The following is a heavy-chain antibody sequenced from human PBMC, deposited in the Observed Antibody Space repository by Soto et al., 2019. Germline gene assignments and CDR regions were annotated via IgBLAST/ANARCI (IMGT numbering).Heavy chain of an antibody. CDR3: AKDPRPPLVSWSTNYNWFDP. CDR2: ISGSGGST. CDR1: GFTFSSYA. Sequence: GGSLRLSCAASGFTFSSYAMSWVRQAPGKGLEWVSAISGSGGSTYYADSVKGRFTISRDNSKNTLYLQMNSLRAEDTAVYYCAKDPRPPLVSWSTNYNWFDPWGQGTLVTVSS. V-gene: IGHV3-23*01. J-gene: IGHJ5*02. D-gene: IGHD2-8*02.